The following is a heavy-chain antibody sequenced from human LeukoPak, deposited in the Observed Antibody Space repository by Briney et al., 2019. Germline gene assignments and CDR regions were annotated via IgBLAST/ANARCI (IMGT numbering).Heavy chain of an antibody. CDR1: GFTFRSDW. D-gene: IGHD5-24*01. CDR3: VRDGDHYNFDY. CDR2: VIRDGSFT. Sequence: GGSLRLSCAASGFTFRSDWMHWVRQAPGKGLEWVSRVIRDGSFTNSADSVKGRFTISRENAKNTSYLKMSSPRAEDTAVYFCVRDGDHYNFDYWGQGSLVTVSS. J-gene: IGHJ4*02. V-gene: IGHV3-74*01.